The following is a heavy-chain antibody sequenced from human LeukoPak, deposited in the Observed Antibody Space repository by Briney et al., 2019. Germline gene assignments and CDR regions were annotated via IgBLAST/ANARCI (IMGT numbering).Heavy chain of an antibody. CDR1: GFTFSSYW. CDR2: INHDGNVN. J-gene: IGHJ6*02. CDR3: ARGGGLDV. Sequence: GGSLRLSCAASGFTFSSYWMNWARQAPGKGLEWVASINHDGNVNYYVDSVKGRFTISRDNAKNSLYLQMSNLRAEDTAVYFCARGGGLDVWGQGATVTVSS. D-gene: IGHD3-16*01. V-gene: IGHV3-7*03.